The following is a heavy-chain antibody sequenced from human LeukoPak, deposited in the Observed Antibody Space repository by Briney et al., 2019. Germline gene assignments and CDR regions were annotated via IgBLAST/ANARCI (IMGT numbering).Heavy chain of an antibody. V-gene: IGHV1-2*02. CDR3: ASEADDYDSSGYAYYYYYMDV. Sequence: ASVKVSCKASGYTFTGYYMHWVRQAPGQGLEWMGWINPNSGGTNYAQKFQGRVTMTRDTSISTAYIELSRLRSDDTAVYYCASEADDYDSSGYAYYYYYMDVWGKGTTVTVSS. CDR1: GYTFTGYY. J-gene: IGHJ6*03. CDR2: INPNSGGT. D-gene: IGHD3-22*01.